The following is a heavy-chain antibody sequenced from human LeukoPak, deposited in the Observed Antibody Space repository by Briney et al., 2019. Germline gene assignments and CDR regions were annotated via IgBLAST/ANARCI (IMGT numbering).Heavy chain of an antibody. CDR2: IYYSGST. Sequence: SETLSLTCTVSGSSMSSDYYWGWIRQPPGKGLEWIGYIYYSGSTNYNPSLKSRVTISVDTSKNQFSLKLSSVTAADTAVYYCARGAMYYYDSSGYYAWFDPWGQGTLVTVSS. CDR1: GSSMSSDYY. J-gene: IGHJ5*02. V-gene: IGHV4-61*01. CDR3: ARGAMYYYDSSGYYAWFDP. D-gene: IGHD3-22*01.